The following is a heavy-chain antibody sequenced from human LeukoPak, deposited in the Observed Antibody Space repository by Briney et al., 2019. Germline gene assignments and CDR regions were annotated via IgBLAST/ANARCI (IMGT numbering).Heavy chain of an antibody. J-gene: IGHJ4*02. Sequence: SQTLSLTCTVSGGSISSGDYYWSWIRQPPGKGLEWIGEINHSGSTNYNPSLKSRVTISVDTSKNQFSLNLSSVTAADTAVYYCARGRPVFDYWGQGTLVTVSS. CDR1: GGSISSGDYY. V-gene: IGHV4-30-4*01. CDR2: INHSGST. CDR3: ARGRPVFDY.